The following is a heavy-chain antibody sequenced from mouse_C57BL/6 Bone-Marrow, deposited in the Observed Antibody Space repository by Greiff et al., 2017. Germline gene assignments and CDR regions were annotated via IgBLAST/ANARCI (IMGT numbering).Heavy chain of an antibody. J-gene: IGHJ1*03. CDR2: FYPGSGSI. V-gene: IGHV1-62-2*01. D-gene: IGHD1-1*01. CDR1: GYTFTEYT. CDR3: ARHEGPYYYGSSYWYFDV. Sequence: QVQLQQSGAELVKPGASVKLSCKASGYTFTEYTIHWVKQRSGQGLEWIGWFYPGSGSIKYNEKFKDKATLTADKSSSTVYMELSRLTSEDSAVXFCARHEGPYYYGSSYWYFDVWGTGTTVTVSS.